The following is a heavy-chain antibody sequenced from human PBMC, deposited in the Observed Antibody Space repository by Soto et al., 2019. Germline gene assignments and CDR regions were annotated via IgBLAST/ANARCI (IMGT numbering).Heavy chain of an antibody. D-gene: IGHD3-16*01. V-gene: IGHV5-51*01. CDR1: GYRFTSSW. J-gene: IGHJ4*02. CDR3: TKGATSPFDY. Sequence: PGESLKISCQGSGYRFTSSWIGWVRQMPGKGLEWLGNVYPSDSDVRYSPSFEGRVTISADNSINTAYLHLLNLKAPDTAIYYCTKGATSPFDYWGQGTRVTVSS. CDR2: VYPSDSDV.